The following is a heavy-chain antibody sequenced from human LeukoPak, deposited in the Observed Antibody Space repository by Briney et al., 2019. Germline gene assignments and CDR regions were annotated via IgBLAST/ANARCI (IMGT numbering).Heavy chain of an antibody. CDR3: ARVGYGGRYSNSLGY. CDR1: GGSFSGYY. CDR2: INHSGST. V-gene: IGHV4-34*01. J-gene: IGHJ4*02. D-gene: IGHD4-11*01. Sequence: PSETLSLTCAVYGGSFSGYYWSWIRQPPGKGLEWNGEINHSGSTNYNPSLKSRVTISVDTSKNQFSLKLSSVTAADTAVYYCARVGYGGRYSNSLGYWGQGTLVTVSS.